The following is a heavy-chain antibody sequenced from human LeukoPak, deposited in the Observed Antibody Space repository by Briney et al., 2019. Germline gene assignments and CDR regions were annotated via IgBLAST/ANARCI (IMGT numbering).Heavy chain of an antibody. Sequence: SETLSLTCTVSGGSISSYYWSWIRQPPGKGLEWIGYIYYSGSTNYNPSLKSRVTISVDTSKNQFSLKLSSVTAADTAVYYCARAGLTVAGGGWFDPWGQGTLVTVSS. V-gene: IGHV4-59*01. J-gene: IGHJ5*02. CDR2: IYYSGST. CDR3: ARAGLTVAGGGWFDP. D-gene: IGHD6-19*01. CDR1: GGSISSYY.